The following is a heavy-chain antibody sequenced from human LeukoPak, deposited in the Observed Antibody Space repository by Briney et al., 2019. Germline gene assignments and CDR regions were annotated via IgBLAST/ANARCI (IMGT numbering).Heavy chain of an antibody. CDR3: ARDVPIITLVRGVIITFWYFDL. CDR2: IYASGRT. CDR1: GGSISSYY. V-gene: IGHV4-4*07. D-gene: IGHD3-10*01. Sequence: SETLSLTCTVSGGSISSYYWSWIRQSAGKGLEWIGRIYASGRTNYNPSFKSRVTMSVDTSKNQFSLKLSSVTAADTAVYYCARDVPIITLVRGVIITFWYFDLWGRGTLVTVSS. J-gene: IGHJ2*01.